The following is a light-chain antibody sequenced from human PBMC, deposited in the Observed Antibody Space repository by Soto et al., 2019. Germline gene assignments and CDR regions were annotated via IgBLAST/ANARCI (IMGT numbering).Light chain of an antibody. CDR2: KAS. J-gene: IGKJ4*01. CDR1: QNIYTW. Sequence: DIQMTQSPSSLSASIGDRVTITCRASQNIYTWLAWYQQKPGKGPGLLIYKASSLKSGVPSRFSGSGSGTEFTLTISSLQPDDFATYYCQQYNTYPLTFGGGTKVEIK. V-gene: IGKV1-5*03. CDR3: QQYNTYPLT.